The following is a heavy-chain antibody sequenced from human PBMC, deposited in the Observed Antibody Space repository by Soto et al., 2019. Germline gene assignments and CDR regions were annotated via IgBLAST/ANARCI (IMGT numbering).Heavy chain of an antibody. CDR2: IHTDKGNT. CDR3: ARDPIWTYTWNYARLNYLDP. J-gene: IGHJ5*02. CDR1: GYTFTNNV. V-gene: IGHV1-3*04. Sequence: ASVKVSCKASGYTFTNNVIHWRRQAPGQTLEWMGWIHTDKGNTKYSQKFEARVTLTRDTAASTAYMELNSLRSDDTAVYYCARDPIWTYTWNYARLNYLDPWGQGTLVTVSS. D-gene: IGHD1-7*01.